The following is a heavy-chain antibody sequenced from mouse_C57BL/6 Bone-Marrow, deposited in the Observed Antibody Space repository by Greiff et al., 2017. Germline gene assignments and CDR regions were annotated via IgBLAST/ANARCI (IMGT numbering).Heavy chain of an antibody. D-gene: IGHD3-2*02. Sequence: QVHVKQPGAELVKPGASVKVSCKASGYTFTSYWMHWVKQRPGQGLEWIGRIHPSDSDTNYNQKFKGKATLTVDKSSSTAYMQLSSLTSEDSAVYYCAIWGGWLRLRKGGFAYWGQGTLVTVSA. V-gene: IGHV1-74*01. J-gene: IGHJ3*01. CDR1: GYTFTSYW. CDR2: IHPSDSDT. CDR3: AIWGGWLRLRKGGFAY.